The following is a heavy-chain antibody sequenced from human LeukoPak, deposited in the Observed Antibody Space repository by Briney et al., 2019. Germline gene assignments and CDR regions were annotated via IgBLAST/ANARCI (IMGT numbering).Heavy chain of an antibody. V-gene: IGHV3-49*04. CDR2: IRGKAAGGTT. CDR1: GFTFGDYA. J-gene: IGHJ4*02. D-gene: IGHD3-10*02. Sequence: GGSLRLSCTTSGFTFGDYAMNWVRQAPGEGLEWVGFIRGKAAGGTTEYAASVKGRFTISGDDSKSVAYLQMNSLRTEDTAVYYCSRGLVRGVMNYWGQGTLVTVSS. CDR3: SRGLVRGVMNY.